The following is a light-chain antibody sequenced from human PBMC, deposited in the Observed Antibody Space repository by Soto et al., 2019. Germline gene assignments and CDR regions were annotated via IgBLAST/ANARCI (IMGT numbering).Light chain of an antibody. V-gene: IGLV2-8*01. J-gene: IGLJ2*01. CDR2: EVN. CDR1: SSDVGGYNY. Sequence: QSVLTQPPSASGSPGQSVTISCTGTSSDVGGYNYVSWYQQHPGKAPKLMIYEVNKRPSGVPDRFSGSKSSNTASLTISGLQAEDEADYYCSSYTSSSTVVFGGGTKLTVL. CDR3: SSYTSSSTVV.